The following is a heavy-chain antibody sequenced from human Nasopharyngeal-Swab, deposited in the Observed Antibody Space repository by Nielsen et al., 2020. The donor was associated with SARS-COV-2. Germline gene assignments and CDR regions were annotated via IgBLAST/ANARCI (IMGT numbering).Heavy chain of an antibody. J-gene: IGHJ4*02. V-gene: IGHV3-7*01. CDR1: GLTFSSYW. CDR2: IKQDGSEK. D-gene: IGHD6-13*01. CDR3: ASLSSSSWFFDY. Sequence: GGSLRLSCAASGLTFSSYWMSWVRQAPGKGLEWVANIKQDGSEKYYVDSVKGRFTISRDNAKNSLYLQMNSLRAEDTAVYYCASLSSSSWFFDYWGQGTLVTVSS.